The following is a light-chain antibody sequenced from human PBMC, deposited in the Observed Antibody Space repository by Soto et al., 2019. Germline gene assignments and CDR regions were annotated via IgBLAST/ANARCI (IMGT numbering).Light chain of an antibody. CDR1: QSFGSTY. V-gene: IGKV3-20*01. Sequence: DIVLTQSPGTLSLSPGERATXSCRASQSFGSTYLAWYQQKPGQAPRLLIYDASSRATGIPDRFSGSGSGTDFTLTISRLETEDFAVYFCQQSGSSGLTFGGGTKVEIK. CDR3: QQSGSSGLT. CDR2: DAS. J-gene: IGKJ4*01.